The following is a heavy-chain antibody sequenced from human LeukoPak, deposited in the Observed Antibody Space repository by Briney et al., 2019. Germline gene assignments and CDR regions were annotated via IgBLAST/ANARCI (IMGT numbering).Heavy chain of an antibody. CDR1: GGSISGYY. CDR3: ARHGGWHYFDY. D-gene: IGHD6-19*01. CDR2: IYYSGST. V-gene: IGHV4-59*08. Sequence: SETLSLTCTVSGGSISGYYWSWIRQPPGKGLEWIGYIYYSGSTNYNPSLKSRVTISVDTSRNQFSLKLSSVTAADTAVYYCARHGGWHYFDYWGQGTLVTVSS. J-gene: IGHJ4*02.